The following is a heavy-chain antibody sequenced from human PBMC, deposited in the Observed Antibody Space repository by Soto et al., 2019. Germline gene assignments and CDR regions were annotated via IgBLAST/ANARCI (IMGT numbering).Heavy chain of an antibody. D-gene: IGHD2-2*01. CDR2: IGAYNGNT. CDR1: GYTFTSYG. CDR3: ARGDIVLVPALWFDP. J-gene: IGHJ5*02. Sequence: ASVKVSCKASGYTFTSYGISWVRQAPGQGLEWMGWIGAYNGNTNYAQKLQGRVTMTTDTSTSTAYMELRSLRSDDTAVYYCARGDIVLVPALWFDPRGQGTLVTVSS. V-gene: IGHV1-18*01.